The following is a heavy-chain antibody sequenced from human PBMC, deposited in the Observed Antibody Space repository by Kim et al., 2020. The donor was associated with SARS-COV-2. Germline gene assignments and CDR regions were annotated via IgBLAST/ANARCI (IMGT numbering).Heavy chain of an antibody. V-gene: IGHV4-34*01. CDR3: ARGTGLSIAARHYYYYGV. CDR1: GGSFSGYY. J-gene: IGHJ6*01. CDR2: INHSGST. Sequence: SETLSLTCAVYGGSFSGYYWSWIRQPPGKGLEWIGEINHSGSTNYNPSLKSRVTISVDTSKNQFSLKLSSVTAADTAVYYCARGTGLSIAARHYYYYGV. D-gene: IGHD6-6*01.